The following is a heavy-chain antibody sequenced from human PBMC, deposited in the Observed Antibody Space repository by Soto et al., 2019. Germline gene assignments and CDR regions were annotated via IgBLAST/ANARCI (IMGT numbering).Heavy chain of an antibody. CDR3: ARDASYGDYFDY. D-gene: IGHD4-17*01. V-gene: IGHV3-33*01. J-gene: IGHJ4*02. CDR1: GFTFSSYG. Sequence: ESGGGVVQPGRSLRLSCAASGFTFSSYGMHWVRQAPGKGLEWVAVIWYDGSNKYYADSVKGRFTISRDNSKNTLYLHMNSLRAEDTAVYYCARDASYGDYFDYWGQGTLVTVSS. CDR2: IWYDGSNK.